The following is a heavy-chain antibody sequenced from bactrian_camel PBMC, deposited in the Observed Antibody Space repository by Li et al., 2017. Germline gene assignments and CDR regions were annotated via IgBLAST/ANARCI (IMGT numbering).Heavy chain of an antibody. Sequence: VQLVESGGGLVQPGGSLRLSCAASGFTFSYYGMDWVRQAPGKGLEWVSSLYSSSSSTYYADTVKGRFAISRDNANNTAYLQMHSLKSEDAALYYCAKALGGGNYYTGEYNFWGQGTQVTVS. J-gene: IGHJ4*01. V-gene: IGHV3-2*01. CDR2: LYSSSSST. CDR1: GFTFSYYG. D-gene: IGHD2*01. CDR3: AKALGGGNYYTGEYNF.